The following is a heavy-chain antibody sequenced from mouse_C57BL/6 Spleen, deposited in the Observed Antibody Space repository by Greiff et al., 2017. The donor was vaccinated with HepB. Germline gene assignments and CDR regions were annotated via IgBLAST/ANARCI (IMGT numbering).Heavy chain of an antibody. D-gene: IGHD1-1*01. Sequence: EVQLQQSGPELVKPGASVKMSCKASGYTFTDYNMHWVKQSHGKSLEWIGYINPNNGGTSYNQKFKGKATLTGNKSSSTAYMEIRSLTSEDSAVYYCASGGNYGGFAYWGQGTLVTVSA. CDR1: GYTFTDYN. CDR3: ASGGNYGGFAY. J-gene: IGHJ3*01. V-gene: IGHV1-22*01. CDR2: INPNNGGT.